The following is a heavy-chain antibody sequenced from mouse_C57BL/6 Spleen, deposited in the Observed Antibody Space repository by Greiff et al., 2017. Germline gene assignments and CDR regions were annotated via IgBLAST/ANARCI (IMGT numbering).Heavy chain of an antibody. J-gene: IGHJ1*03. CDR3: ARPFITTVVGYFDV. D-gene: IGHD1-1*01. CDR2: IDTSDSYT. CDR1: GYTFTSYW. V-gene: IGHV1-50*01. Sequence: QVQLQQPGAELVKPGASVKLSCKASGYTFTSYWMQWVKQRPGQGLEWIGEIDTSDSYTNYNQKFKGKATLTVDTSSSTAYMQLSRLTSEDSAVYYCARPFITTVVGYFDVWGTGTTVTVSS.